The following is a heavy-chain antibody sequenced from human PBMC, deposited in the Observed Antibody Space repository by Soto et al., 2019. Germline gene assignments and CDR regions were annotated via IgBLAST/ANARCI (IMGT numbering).Heavy chain of an antibody. CDR1: GYTFTSYG. CDR3: AREGLYGRGYLGPRFDP. CDR2: ISAYNGNT. Sequence: ASVKVSCKASGYTFTSYGISWVRQAPGQGLEWMGWISAYNGNTNYAQKLQGRVAMTTDTSTSTAYMELRSLRSDDTAVYYCAREGLYGRGYLGPRFDPWGQGTLVTVSS. V-gene: IGHV1-18*01. J-gene: IGHJ5*02. D-gene: IGHD3-22*01.